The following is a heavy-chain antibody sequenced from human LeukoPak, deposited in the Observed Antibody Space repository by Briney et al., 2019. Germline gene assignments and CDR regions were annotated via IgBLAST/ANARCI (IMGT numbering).Heavy chain of an antibody. V-gene: IGHV4-39*06. CDR1: GGSISTSSYY. J-gene: IGHJ4*02. CDR3: ARFLGSSYFDS. D-gene: IGHD1-26*01. CDR2: LYYTGTT. Sequence: PSETLSLTCTVSGGSISTSSYYWAWIRQSPGKGLDFIASLYYTGTTYYNPSLKSRVTISVDTSKNQFPLRLSSLTAADTAVYYCARFLGSSYFDSWGQGTLVTVSS.